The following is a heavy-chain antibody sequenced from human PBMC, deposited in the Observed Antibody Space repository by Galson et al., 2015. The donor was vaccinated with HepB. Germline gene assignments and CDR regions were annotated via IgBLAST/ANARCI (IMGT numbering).Heavy chain of an antibody. D-gene: IGHD2-8*01. CDR3: AALGYCTNGVCYKGRNYYYYYGMDV. CDR2: IIPIFGTA. V-gene: IGHV1-69*13. CDR1: GGTFSSYA. J-gene: IGHJ6*02. Sequence: SVKVSCKASGGTFSSYAISWVRQAPGQGLEWMGGIIPIFGTANYAQKFQGRVTITADESTSTAYMELSSLRSEDTAVYYCAALGYCTNGVCYKGRNYYYYYGMDVWGQGTTVTVSS.